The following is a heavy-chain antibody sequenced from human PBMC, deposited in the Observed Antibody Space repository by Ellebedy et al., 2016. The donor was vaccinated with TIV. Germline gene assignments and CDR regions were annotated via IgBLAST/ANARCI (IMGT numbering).Heavy chain of an antibody. D-gene: IGHD3-3*01. J-gene: IGHJ6*04. Sequence: GESLKISXGASGFNFRNYAMNWVRQAPGKGLEWVSAIICCDGDTYYADSVKGRLTISRDDSKRILYLQMNSLRTEDTAIYYCAKDSDLWSGPMDVWGKGTTVTVSS. V-gene: IGHV3-23*01. CDR3: AKDSDLWSGPMDV. CDR2: IICCDGDT. CDR1: GFNFRNYA.